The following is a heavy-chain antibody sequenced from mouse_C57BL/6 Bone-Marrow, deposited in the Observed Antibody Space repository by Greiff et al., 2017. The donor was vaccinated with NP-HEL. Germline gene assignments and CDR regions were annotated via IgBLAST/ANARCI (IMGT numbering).Heavy chain of an antibody. J-gene: IGHJ4*01. CDR3: AREGYGNYAMDY. V-gene: IGHV1-76*01. D-gene: IGHD2-10*02. Sequence: QVQLQQSGAELVRPGASVKLSCKASGYTFTDYYINWVKQRPGQGLEWIARIYPGSGNTYYNEKFKGKATLTAEKSSSTAYMRLSSLTSEDSAVYFCAREGYGNYAMDYWGQGTSVTVSS. CDR2: IYPGSGNT. CDR1: GYTFTDYY.